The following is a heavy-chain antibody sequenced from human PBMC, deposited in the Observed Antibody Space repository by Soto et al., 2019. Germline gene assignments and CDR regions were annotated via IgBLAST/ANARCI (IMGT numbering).Heavy chain of an antibody. Sequence: EVQLVESGGGLVQPGGSLRLSCAASGFTFSSYWMSWVRQAPGKGLEWVANIKQDGSEKYYVDSVKGRFTISRDNAKNSLYLQMNSLRAEDTAVYYCARDAVNEWEPPLAWGQGTLVTVSS. D-gene: IGHD1-26*01. CDR2: IKQDGSEK. CDR3: ARDAVNEWEPPLA. V-gene: IGHV3-7*03. CDR1: GFTFSSYW. J-gene: IGHJ5*02.